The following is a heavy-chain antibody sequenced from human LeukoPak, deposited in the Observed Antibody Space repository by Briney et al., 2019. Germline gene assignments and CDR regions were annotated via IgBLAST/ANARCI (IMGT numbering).Heavy chain of an antibody. CDR3: ARRTGGYYYYYMGV. V-gene: IGHV1-8*03. CDR2: MNPNSGNT. CDR1: GYTFTSYD. J-gene: IGHJ6*03. Sequence: ASVKVSCKASGYTFTSYDINWVRQATGQGLEWMGWMNPNSGNTGYAQKFQGRVTITRNTSISTAYMELSSLRSEDTAVYYCARRTGGYYYYYMGVWGKGTTVTVSS. D-gene: IGHD2-8*02.